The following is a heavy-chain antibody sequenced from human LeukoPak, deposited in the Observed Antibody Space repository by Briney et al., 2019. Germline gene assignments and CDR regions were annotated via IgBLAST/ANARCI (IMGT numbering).Heavy chain of an antibody. CDR3: ARRDSGLDAFDI. CDR2: INADNGNT. V-gene: IGHV1-18*01. D-gene: IGHD3-10*01. CDR1: GYTFTTFG. J-gene: IGHJ3*02. Sequence: ASVKVSCKASGYTFTTFGITWVRQAPGQGLEWMGWINADNGNTNYAQNLQGRVTMTTDTSTSTAYMELRSLRSDGTAVYYCARRDSGLDAFDIWGQGTMVIVSS.